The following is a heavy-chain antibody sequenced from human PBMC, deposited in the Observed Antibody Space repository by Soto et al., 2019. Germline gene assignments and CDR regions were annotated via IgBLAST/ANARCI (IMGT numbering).Heavy chain of an antibody. CDR2: IYSGGST. Sequence: GGSLRLSCAASGFTVSSNYMSWARQAPGKGLEWVSVIYSGGSTYYADSVKGRFTISRHNSKNTLYLQMNSLRAEDTAVYYCARENVICSGGSCRYYFDYWGQGTLVTVSS. V-gene: IGHV3-53*04. D-gene: IGHD2-15*01. CDR1: GFTVSSNY. J-gene: IGHJ4*02. CDR3: ARENVICSGGSCRYYFDY.